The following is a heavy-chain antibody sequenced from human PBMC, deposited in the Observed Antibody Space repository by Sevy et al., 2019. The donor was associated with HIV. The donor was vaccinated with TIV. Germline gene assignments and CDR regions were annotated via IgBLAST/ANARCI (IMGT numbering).Heavy chain of an antibody. CDR2: ISFDGGYK. CDR1: GFIFGNYP. CDR3: ANSRGRFHGSSWIYYDYSMDV. D-gene: IGHD6-13*01. Sequence: GGSLRLSCVASGFIFGNYPIHWVRQAPGEGLEWVAVISFDGGYKYFGDSVKGRFTISRDNSKDIVYLQMNSLRAEDTAVYHCANSRGRFHGSSWIYYDYSMDVWGQGTTVTVSS. V-gene: IGHV3-30*04. J-gene: IGHJ6*02.